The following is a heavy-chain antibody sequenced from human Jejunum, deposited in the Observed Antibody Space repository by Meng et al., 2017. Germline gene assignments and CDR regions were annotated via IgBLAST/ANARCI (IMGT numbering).Heavy chain of an antibody. V-gene: IGHV4-4*02. J-gene: IGHJ4*02. D-gene: IGHD2-21*01. CDR1: GCSITSTKW. Sequence: VRRQGSGPGMVKPSGTRSLTCAVSGCSITSTKWWSWVRQTPGKGLEWIGEVFHSGTPNYNPSLMSQLTMSVDKSKNQFSLNLTSVTAADTAVYYCASRPVGIRTYYFDCWGQGTLVTVSS. CDR2: VFHSGTP. CDR3: ASRPVGIRTYYFDC.